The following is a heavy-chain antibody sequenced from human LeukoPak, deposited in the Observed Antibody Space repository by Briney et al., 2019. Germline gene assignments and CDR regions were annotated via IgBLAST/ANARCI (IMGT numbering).Heavy chain of an antibody. V-gene: IGHV3-48*03. CDR3: ARAVYCSGGGCFWYFDL. J-gene: IGHJ2*01. Sequence: PGGSLRLSCAASGFTFSSYEMNWVRQAPGKGLEWVSYINSSGSTIYYGDSVKGRFTISRDNAKKSLYLQMNSLRAEDTAVYYCARAVYCSGGGCFWYFDLWGRGTLVTVSS. CDR2: INSSGSTI. D-gene: IGHD2-15*01. CDR1: GFTFSSYE.